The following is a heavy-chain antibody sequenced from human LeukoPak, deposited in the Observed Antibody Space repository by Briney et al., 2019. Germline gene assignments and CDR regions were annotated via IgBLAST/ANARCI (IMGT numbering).Heavy chain of an antibody. CDR2: ISDSGGRT. CDR1: GITLSNYG. D-gene: IGHD3-22*01. CDR3: AKRGVVIRVILVGFHKEAYYFDS. Sequence: GGSLRFSCAASGITLSNYGMSWVRQAPGKGLEWVAGISDSGGRTNYADSVKGRFTISRDNPKNTLYLQMNSLRAEDTAVYFCAKRGVVIRVILVGFHKEAYYFDSWGQGALVTVSS. J-gene: IGHJ4*02. V-gene: IGHV3-23*01.